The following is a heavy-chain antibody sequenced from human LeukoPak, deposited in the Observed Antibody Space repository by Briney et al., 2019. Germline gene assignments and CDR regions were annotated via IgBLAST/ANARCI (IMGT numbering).Heavy chain of an antibody. CDR3: AKDNPLFGIAAAGTFDY. J-gene: IGHJ4*02. V-gene: IGHV3-23*01. Sequence: GGSLRLSCAASGFTFSSYAMSWVRRAPGKGLEWVSAISGSGGSTYYADSVKGRFTISRDNSKNTLYLQMNSLRAEDTAVYYCAKDNPLFGIAAAGTFDYWGQGTLVTVSS. D-gene: IGHD6-13*01. CDR2: ISGSGGST. CDR1: GFTFSSYA.